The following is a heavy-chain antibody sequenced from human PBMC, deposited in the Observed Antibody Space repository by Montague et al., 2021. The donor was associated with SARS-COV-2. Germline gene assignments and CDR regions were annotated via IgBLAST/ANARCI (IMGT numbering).Heavy chain of an antibody. D-gene: IGHD5-12*01. J-gene: IGHJ6*02. V-gene: IGHV4-59*01. CDR1: GGSISSYY. CDR2: IYYSGST. CDR3: ARVAGRGSGYGKYYYYYYGMDV. Sequence: SETLSLTCTVSGGSISSYYWSWIRQPPGKGLEWIGYIYYSGSTNYNPSLKSRVTISVDTSKNQFSLKLSSVTAADTAVYYCARVAGRGSGYGKYYYYYYGMDVWGQGTTVTVSS.